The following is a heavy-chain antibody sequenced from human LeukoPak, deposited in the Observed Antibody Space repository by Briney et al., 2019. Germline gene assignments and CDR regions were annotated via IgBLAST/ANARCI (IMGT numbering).Heavy chain of an antibody. Sequence: GGSLRLSCAASGFTFSNYAMSWVRQAPGKGLEWVAGISGTGSSTHYADSVKGRFTISRDNSKNTEYLQMRSLRVEHTAVYYCAKVVAGNIDYYFDYWGQGILVAVSS. J-gene: IGHJ4*02. CDR1: GFTFSNYA. V-gene: IGHV3-23*01. CDR2: ISGTGSST. D-gene: IGHD2/OR15-2a*01. CDR3: AKVVAGNIDYYFDY.